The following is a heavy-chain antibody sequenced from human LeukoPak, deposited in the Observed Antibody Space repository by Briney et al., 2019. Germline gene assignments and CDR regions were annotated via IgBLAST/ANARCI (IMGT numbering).Heavy chain of an antibody. CDR3: ARLPNWYGGSHY. D-gene: IGHD1-1*01. CDR1: GVSISSSNSY. J-gene: IGHJ4*02. Sequence: SETLSLTCTVSGVSISSSNSYWSWIRQPPGKGLEWIGEINHSGSTNYNPSLKSRVTISVDTSKNQFSLKLSSVTAADTAVYYCARLPNWYGGSHYWGQGTLVTVSS. V-gene: IGHV4-39*07. CDR2: INHSGST.